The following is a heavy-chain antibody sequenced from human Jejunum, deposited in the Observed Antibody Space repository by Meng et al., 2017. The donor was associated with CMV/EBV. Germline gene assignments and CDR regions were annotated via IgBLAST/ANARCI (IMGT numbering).Heavy chain of an antibody. V-gene: IGHV3-11*01. Sequence: LSWLASGFTFSEYYMSWIRQAPGKGLEWVSYISSHGSSIYYADSVKGRFTVSRDNAKNSVYLQMNSLRAEDAAVYYCARNWGPIDYWGQGTLVTVSS. CDR1: GFTFSEYY. CDR3: ARNWGPIDY. J-gene: IGHJ4*02. D-gene: IGHD7-27*01. CDR2: ISSHGSSI.